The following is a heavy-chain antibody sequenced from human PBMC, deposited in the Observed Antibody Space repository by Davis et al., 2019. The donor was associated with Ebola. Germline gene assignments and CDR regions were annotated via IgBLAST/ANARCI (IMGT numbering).Heavy chain of an antibody. CDR2: ISSNGGST. D-gene: IGHD3-10*01. Sequence: GGSLRLSCSASGFTFSSYAMHWVRQAPGKGLEYVSAISSNGGSTYYADSVKGRFTISRDNAKNSLYLQMNSLRAEDTAVYYCARTLLWFGELLSGWFDPWGQGTLVTVSS. V-gene: IGHV3-64*04. CDR3: ARTLLWFGELLSGWFDP. J-gene: IGHJ5*02. CDR1: GFTFSSYA.